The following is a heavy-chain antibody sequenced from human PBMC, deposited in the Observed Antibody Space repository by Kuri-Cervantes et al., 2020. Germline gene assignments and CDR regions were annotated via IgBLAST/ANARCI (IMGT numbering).Heavy chain of an antibody. CDR3: ARDGVAVAGTPLYYYYGMDV. Sequence: GESLKISCAASGFTFSSYSMNWVRQAPGKGLEWVSSISSSSYIYYADSVKGRFTISRDNAKNSLYLQMNSLRAEDTAVYYCARDGVAVAGTPLYYYYGMDVWGQGTTVTVSS. J-gene: IGHJ6*02. V-gene: IGHV3-21*01. CDR2: ISSSSYI. D-gene: IGHD6-19*01. CDR1: GFTFSSYS.